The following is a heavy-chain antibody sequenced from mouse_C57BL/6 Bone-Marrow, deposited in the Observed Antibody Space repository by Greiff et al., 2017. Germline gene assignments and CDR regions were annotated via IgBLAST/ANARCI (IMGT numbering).Heavy chain of an antibody. V-gene: IGHV1-55*01. D-gene: IGHD2-3*01. Sequence: AQLQQPGAELVKPGASVKMSCKASGYTFTSYWITWVKQRPGQGLEWIGDIYPGSGSTNYNEKFKSKATLTVDTSSSTAYMQLSSLTSEDSAVYYCARRGGYYTYAMDYWGQGTSVTVSS. J-gene: IGHJ4*01. CDR3: ARRGGYYTYAMDY. CDR1: GYTFTSYW. CDR2: IYPGSGST.